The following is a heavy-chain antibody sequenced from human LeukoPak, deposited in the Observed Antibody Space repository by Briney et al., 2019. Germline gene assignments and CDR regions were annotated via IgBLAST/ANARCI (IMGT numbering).Heavy chain of an antibody. CDR3: ARARTYYDILTGYGDSYYFDY. Sequence: SETLSLTCTVSGDSITSRAYYWSWIRQHPGTGLEWIGYIYHSGSTYYNPSLKSRVTISVDRSKNQFSLKLSSVTAADTAVYYCARARTYYDILTGYGDSYYFDYWGQGTLVTVSS. CDR2: IYHSGST. V-gene: IGHV4-30-2*01. J-gene: IGHJ4*02. D-gene: IGHD3-9*01. CDR1: GDSITSRAYY.